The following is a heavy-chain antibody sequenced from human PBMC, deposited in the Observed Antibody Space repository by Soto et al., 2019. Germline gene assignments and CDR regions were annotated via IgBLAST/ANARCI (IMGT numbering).Heavy chain of an antibody. V-gene: IGHV5-51*01. Sequence: HGESLKISCKGFGYSFSRYWIGWVRQMPGKGLEWMGITNPGDSDTRYSPSFQGQVTISVDKSISTAYLQWSSLKASDTAMYYCASHVSGNWFDPWGQGTQVTVSS. J-gene: IGHJ5*02. CDR2: TNPGDSDT. CDR1: GYSFSRYW. D-gene: IGHD1-26*01. CDR3: ASHVSGNWFDP.